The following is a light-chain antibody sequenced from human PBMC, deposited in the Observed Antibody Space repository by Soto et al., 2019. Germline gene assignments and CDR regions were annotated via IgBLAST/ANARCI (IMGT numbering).Light chain of an antibody. CDR2: GAS. J-gene: IGKJ5*01. CDR1: QSVGSN. V-gene: IGKV3-15*01. Sequence: EIVLTQSPGTLSLSPGERATLSCRASQSVGSNLAWYQQKPGQAPRLXISGASTRETGVPARFSGSGSGTEFTLTITSLQSEDFAVYCCQQYNNWPLTFGPGTRLEIK. CDR3: QQYNNWPLT.